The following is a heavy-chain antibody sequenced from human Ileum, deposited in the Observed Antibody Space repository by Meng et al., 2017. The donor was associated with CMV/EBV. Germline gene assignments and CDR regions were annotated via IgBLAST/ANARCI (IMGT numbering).Heavy chain of an antibody. CDR3: ARQEELWGYFDY. Sequence: QVELQGPGPGLVKPSQTLSLTCTGSGGSISSGDYYWNWIRQPPGKGLEWIGYIYYSGSTYFNPSLKSRVTISVDTSKNQFSLKLNSVTAADTAVYYCARQEELWGYFDYWGQGTLVTVSS. V-gene: IGHV4-30-4*08. D-gene: IGHD1-7*01. CDR1: GGSISSGDYY. J-gene: IGHJ4*02. CDR2: IYYSGST.